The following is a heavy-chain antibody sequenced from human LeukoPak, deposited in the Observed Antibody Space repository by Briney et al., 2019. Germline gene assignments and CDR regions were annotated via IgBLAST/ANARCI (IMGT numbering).Heavy chain of an antibody. CDR3: ARDNNYYGSGSFDP. J-gene: IGHJ5*02. Sequence: SETLSLTCTVSGGSISSSSYYWGWIRQPPGKGLEWIGSIYYSGSTYYNPSLKSRVTISVDTSKNQFSLKLSSVTAADTAVYYCARDNNYYGSGSFDPWGQGTLVTVSS. D-gene: IGHD3-10*01. CDR2: IYYSGST. V-gene: IGHV4-39*07. CDR1: GGSISSSSYY.